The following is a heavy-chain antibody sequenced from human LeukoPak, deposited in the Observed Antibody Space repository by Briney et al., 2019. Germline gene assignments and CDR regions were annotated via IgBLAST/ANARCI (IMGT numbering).Heavy chain of an antibody. Sequence: PGGSLRLSCAASGFTFSSYAISWVRQAPGKGLEWVSAISGSGSSTYYADSVKGRFTISRDNSKNTLYLQMNSLRAEDTVVYYCAKGGVRGVIMTWGQGTLVTVSS. V-gene: IGHV3-23*01. CDR3: AKGGVRGVIMT. J-gene: IGHJ5*02. CDR1: GFTFSSYA. CDR2: ISGSGSST. D-gene: IGHD3-10*01.